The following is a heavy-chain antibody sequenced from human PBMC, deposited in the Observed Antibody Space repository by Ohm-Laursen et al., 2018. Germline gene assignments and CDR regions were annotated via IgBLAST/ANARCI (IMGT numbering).Heavy chain of an antibody. CDR3: TRGPYGSGTFSFHY. CDR2: IRNKVNSYTT. CDR1: GFTFSDHY. V-gene: IGHV3-72*01. J-gene: IGHJ4*02. D-gene: IGHD3-10*01. Sequence: GSLRLSCAASGFTFSDHYMDWVRQAPGKGLEWVGRIRNKVNSYTTEYAASVKGRFTISGDDSKNSLYLQMNSLKTEDTAVYYCTRGPYGSGTFSFHYWGQGTLVTVSS.